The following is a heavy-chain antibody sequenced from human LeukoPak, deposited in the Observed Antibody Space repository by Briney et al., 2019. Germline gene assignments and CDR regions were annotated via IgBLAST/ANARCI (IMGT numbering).Heavy chain of an antibody. Sequence: ASVKVSCKASGYTFTGYYIHWVRQSPGQGLEWSGVVNAASGGENYTQKFKHRVTMTWDTSISTAYLELSRLRSDDTAVYYCARRYCSTPSCYMADYWGQGTLVTVSS. CDR1: GYTFTGYY. J-gene: IGHJ4*02. CDR2: VNAASGGE. V-gene: IGHV1-2*02. D-gene: IGHD2-2*02. CDR3: ARRYCSTPSCYMADY.